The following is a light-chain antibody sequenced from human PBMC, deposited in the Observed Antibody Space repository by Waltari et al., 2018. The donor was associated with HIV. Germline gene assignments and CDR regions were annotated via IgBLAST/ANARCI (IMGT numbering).Light chain of an antibody. CDR2: EVN. Sequence: QSALTQPASVSGSPGQSITISCTGTSSDIGYYDPVSWYQQHPGKAPKLMIYEVNNRPSGISNRFSGSKSGNTASLTISGLQAEDEADYYCSSHTTSSTLYVFGTGTKVTVL. J-gene: IGLJ1*01. CDR3: SSHTTSSTLYV. V-gene: IGLV2-14*01. CDR1: SSDIGYYDP.